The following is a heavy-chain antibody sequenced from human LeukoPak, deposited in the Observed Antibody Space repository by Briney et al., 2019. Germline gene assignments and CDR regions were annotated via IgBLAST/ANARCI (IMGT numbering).Heavy chain of an antibody. D-gene: IGHD5-24*01. CDR3: ARVAPIITHYYYYYMDV. CDR1: GGSISTSNYY. Sequence: SETLSLTCTVSGGSISTSNYYWGWIRQPPGKGLEWIGNIFYSGSTYYSPSVKSRVTISLDTSRNQFSLKLSSVTAADTAVYYCARVAPIITHYYYYYMDVWGKGTTVTVSS. V-gene: IGHV4-39*07. J-gene: IGHJ6*03. CDR2: IFYSGST.